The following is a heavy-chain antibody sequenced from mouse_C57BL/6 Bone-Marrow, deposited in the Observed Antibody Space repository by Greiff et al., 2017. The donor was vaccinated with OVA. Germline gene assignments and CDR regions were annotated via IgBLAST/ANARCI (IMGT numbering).Heavy chain of an antibody. CDR1: GYSFTGYY. D-gene: IGHD2-4*01. V-gene: IGHV1-42*01. Sequence: EVQGVESGPELVKPGASVKISCKASGYSFTGYYMNWVKQSPEKSLEWIGEINPSTGGTTYNQKFKAKATLTVDKSSSTAYMQLKSLTSEDSAVYYCARLGLRRVKFAYWGQGTLVTVSA. J-gene: IGHJ3*01. CDR3: ARLGLRRVKFAY. CDR2: INPSTGGT.